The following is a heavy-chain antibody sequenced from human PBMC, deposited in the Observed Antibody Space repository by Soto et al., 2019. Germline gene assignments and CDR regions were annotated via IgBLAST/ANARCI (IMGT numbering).Heavy chain of an antibody. CDR1: GFTFSSYG. Sequence: PGGSLRLSCAASGFTFSSYGMHWVRQAPGKGLEWVAVISYDGSNKYYADSVKGRFTISRDNSKNTLYLQMNSLRAEDTAVYYCAKGARGVLWFGSRYYYGMDVWGQGTTVAVSS. J-gene: IGHJ6*02. CDR2: ISYDGSNK. V-gene: IGHV3-30*18. D-gene: IGHD3-10*01. CDR3: AKGARGVLWFGSRYYYGMDV.